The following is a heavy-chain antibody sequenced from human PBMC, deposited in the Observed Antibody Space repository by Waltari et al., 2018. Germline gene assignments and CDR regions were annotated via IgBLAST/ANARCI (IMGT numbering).Heavy chain of an antibody. CDR1: GFAFSTYG. V-gene: IGHV3-30*02. CDR2: IRYDGNIR. J-gene: IGHJ6*03. CDR3: AKDPYSNYDSYYSYMDV. D-gene: IGHD4-4*01. Sequence: QVQLVESGGGVVQPGASLRLSCAASGFAFSTYGMHWVRQAPGKGLEWVTFIRYDGNIRNYAGSVKGRFTISRDNSKNTLYLEMSSLRAEDTAVYYCAKDPYSNYDSYYSYMDVWGKGTTVTISS.